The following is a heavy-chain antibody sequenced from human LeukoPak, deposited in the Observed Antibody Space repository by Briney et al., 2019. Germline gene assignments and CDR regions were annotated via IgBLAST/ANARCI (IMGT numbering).Heavy chain of an antibody. CDR3: ARVFHDSSGYYPYYFDY. J-gene: IGHJ4*02. Sequence: ASVKVSCKTSGYTFTSYGISWVRQAPGQGLEWMGWISAYNGNTNYAQKLQGRVTMTTDTSTSTAYMELRSLRSDDTAVYYCARVFHDSSGYYPYYFDYWGQGTLVTVSS. CDR1: GYTFTSYG. V-gene: IGHV1-18*01. D-gene: IGHD3-22*01. CDR2: ISAYNGNT.